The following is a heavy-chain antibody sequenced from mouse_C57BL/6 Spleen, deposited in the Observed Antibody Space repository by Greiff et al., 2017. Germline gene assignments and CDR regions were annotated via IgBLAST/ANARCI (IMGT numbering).Heavy chain of an antibody. CDR3: ARGGSYGYFDV. D-gene: IGHD1-1*01. V-gene: IGHV1-80*01. Sequence: QVQLQQSGAELVKPGASVKISCKASGYAFSSYWMNWVKQRPGKGLEWIGQIYPGDGDTNYNGKFKGKATLTADKSSSTAYMQLSSLTSDDSAVYFCARGGSYGYFDVWGTGTTVTVSS. CDR1: GYAFSSYW. J-gene: IGHJ1*03. CDR2: IYPGDGDT.